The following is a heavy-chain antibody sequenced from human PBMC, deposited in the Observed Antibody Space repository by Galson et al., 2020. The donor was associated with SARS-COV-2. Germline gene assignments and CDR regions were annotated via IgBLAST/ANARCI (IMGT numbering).Heavy chain of an antibody. Sequence: ASVKVSCKASGYTFTSYGISWVRQAPGQGLEWMGWISAYNGNTNYAQKLQGRVTMTTDTSTSTAYMELRSLRSDDTAVYYCARVRMITFGGVIVITGFDYWGQGTLVTVSS. V-gene: IGHV1-18*04. CDR1: GYTFTSYG. CDR3: ARVRMITFGGVIVITGFDY. D-gene: IGHD3-16*02. J-gene: IGHJ4*02. CDR2: ISAYNGNT.